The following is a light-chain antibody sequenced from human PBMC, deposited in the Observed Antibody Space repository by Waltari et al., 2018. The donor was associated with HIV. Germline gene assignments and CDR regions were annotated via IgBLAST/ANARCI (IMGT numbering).Light chain of an antibody. V-gene: IGLV2-23*01. J-gene: IGLJ2*01. CDR2: EVN. Sequence: SALTQPASVSGSPGQSITFSCTGTSSDVGRYYLVSWYQLHPGKSPKLIIYEVNKRPSGVSNRFSGSKSGNTASLTISGLQAEDEADYYCCSYAGPATLLFGGGTKLTVL. CDR1: SSDVGRYYL. CDR3: CSYAGPATLL.